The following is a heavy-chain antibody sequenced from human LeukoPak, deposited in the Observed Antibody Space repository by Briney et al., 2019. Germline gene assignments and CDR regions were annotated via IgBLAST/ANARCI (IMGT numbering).Heavy chain of an antibody. Sequence: ASVKVSCKASGYTFTSYDINWVRQVTGQGLEWMGWMNPNSGNTGYAQKFQGRVTMTRNTSISTAYMELSSLRSEDTAVYYCARTYGSGSYWYYYYYYYMDVWGKGTTVTISS. CDR2: MNPNSGNT. CDR3: ARTYGSGSYWYYYYYYYMDV. V-gene: IGHV1-8*01. D-gene: IGHD3-10*01. CDR1: GYTFTSYD. J-gene: IGHJ6*03.